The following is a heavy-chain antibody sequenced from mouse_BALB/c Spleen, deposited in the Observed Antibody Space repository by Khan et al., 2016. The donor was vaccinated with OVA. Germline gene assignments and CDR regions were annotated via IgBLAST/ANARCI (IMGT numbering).Heavy chain of an antibody. CDR2: ISYSGNT. Sequence: EVQLQESGPGLVKPSQSLSLTCTVTGYSITNDYAWNWIRQFPGNKLEWMGYISYSGNTGYNPSLKSRIYITRDTSKNQFFLQLNSVTTEDTATYYCAREDLTLDYWGQGTTLTVSS. V-gene: IGHV3-2*02. CDR1: GYSITNDYA. D-gene: IGHD4-1*01. J-gene: IGHJ2*01. CDR3: AREDLTLDY.